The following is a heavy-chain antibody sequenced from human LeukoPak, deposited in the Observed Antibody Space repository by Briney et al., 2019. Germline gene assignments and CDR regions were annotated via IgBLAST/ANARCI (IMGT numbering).Heavy chain of an antibody. Sequence: TGGSLRLSCAASGFTFSSYAMSWVRQAPGKGLEWVSAISGSGGSTYYADSVKGRFTISRDNSMNTLYLQMNSLRAEDTAVYYCAKEWYYYDSSGYRQFDYWGQGTLVTVSS. J-gene: IGHJ4*02. V-gene: IGHV3-23*01. D-gene: IGHD3-22*01. CDR1: GFTFSSYA. CDR3: AKEWYYYDSSGYRQFDY. CDR2: ISGSGGST.